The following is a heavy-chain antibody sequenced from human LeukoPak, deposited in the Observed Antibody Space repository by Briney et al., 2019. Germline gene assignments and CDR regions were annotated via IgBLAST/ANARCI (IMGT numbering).Heavy chain of an antibody. CDR1: GFTFSSYS. CDR3: ARAGGVEYYDILTGFPHYYYYYGMDV. CDR2: ISSSSSYI. Sequence: GGSLRLSCAASGFTFSSYSMNWVRQAPGKGLEWVSSISSSSSYIYYADSVKGRFTISRDNAKNSLYLQMNSLRAEDTAVYYCARAGGVEYYDILTGFPHYYYYYGMDVWGQGTTVTVSS. J-gene: IGHJ6*02. V-gene: IGHV3-21*01. D-gene: IGHD3-9*01.